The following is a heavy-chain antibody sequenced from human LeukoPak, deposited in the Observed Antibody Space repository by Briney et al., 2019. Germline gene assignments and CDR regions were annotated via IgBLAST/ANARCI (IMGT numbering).Heavy chain of an antibody. CDR3: ARVKYQLLVAFDI. Sequence: SETLSLTCAVSGGSISSSNWWSWVRQPPGKGLEWIGEIYHSGSTNYNPSLKSRVTISVDKSKNQFSLKLSSVTAADTAVYYSARVKYQLLVAFDIWGQGTMVTVSS. J-gene: IGHJ3*02. D-gene: IGHD2-2*01. CDR2: IYHSGST. V-gene: IGHV4-4*02. CDR1: GGSISSSNW.